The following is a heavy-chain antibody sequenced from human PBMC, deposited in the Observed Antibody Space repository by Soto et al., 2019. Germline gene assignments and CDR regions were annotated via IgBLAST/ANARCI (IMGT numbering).Heavy chain of an antibody. CDR1: GGSISSGGYY. CDR2: IYYSGST. V-gene: IGHV4-31*03. CDR3: ARGSALYGDYSFDY. J-gene: IGHJ4*02. Sequence: SETLSLTCTVSGGSISSGGYYWSWIRQHPGKGLEWIGYIYYSGSTYYNPSLKSRVTISVDTSKNQFSLKLSSVTAADTAVYYCARGSALYGDYSFDYWGQGTLVTVSS. D-gene: IGHD4-17*01.